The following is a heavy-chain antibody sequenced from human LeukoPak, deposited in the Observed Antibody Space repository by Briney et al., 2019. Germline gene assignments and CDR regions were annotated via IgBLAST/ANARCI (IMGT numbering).Heavy chain of an antibody. V-gene: IGHV1-69*13. CDR3: ARVDYDFWSGYSSPFDY. Sequence: GASVKVSCKASGGTFSSYAISWVRQAPGQGLEWMGGIIPIFGTANYAQKFQGRVTITADESTSTAYMELSSLRSEDTAVYYCARVDYDFWSGYSSPFDYWGQGTLVTVSS. D-gene: IGHD3-3*01. CDR2: IIPIFGTA. J-gene: IGHJ4*02. CDR1: GGTFSSYA.